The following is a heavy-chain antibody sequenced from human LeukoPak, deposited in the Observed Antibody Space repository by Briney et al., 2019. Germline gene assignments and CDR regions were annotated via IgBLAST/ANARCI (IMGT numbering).Heavy chain of an antibody. Sequence: SETLSLTCAVYGGSFSGYYWTWIRQSPGKGLEWIGEINHSGGTNYSPSLKSRVTISVDTSKNQFSLKLSSVTAADTAVYYCARELLGGFEIWGQGTVVTVSS. V-gene: IGHV4-34*01. CDR1: GGSFSGYY. CDR3: ARELLGGFEI. CDR2: INHSGGT. D-gene: IGHD1-26*01. J-gene: IGHJ3*02.